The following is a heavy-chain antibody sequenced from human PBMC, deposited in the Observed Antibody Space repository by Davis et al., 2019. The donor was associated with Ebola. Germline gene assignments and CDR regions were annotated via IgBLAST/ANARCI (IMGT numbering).Heavy chain of an antibody. Sequence: GESLKISCAASGFTFSTYAMNWVRQAPGKGLEWVSAIRTSGDTKYYADSVKGRFTISRDNSKNPVYLQVNSLRAEDTAVYYCARGYGMDVWGQGTTVTVSS. CDR3: ARGYGMDV. CDR1: GFTFSTYA. J-gene: IGHJ6*02. V-gene: IGHV3-23*01. CDR2: IRTSGDTK.